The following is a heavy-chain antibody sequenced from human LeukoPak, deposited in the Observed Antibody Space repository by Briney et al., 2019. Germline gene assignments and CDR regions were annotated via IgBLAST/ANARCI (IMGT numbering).Heavy chain of an antibody. CDR3: ARVDSSGYYYGGVDYFDY. CDR1: GFTFSSYS. V-gene: IGHV3-21*01. CDR2: ISSSSSYI. J-gene: IGHJ4*02. D-gene: IGHD3-22*01. Sequence: PGGSLTLSCAASGFTFSSYSMNWVRQAPGKGLEWVSSISSSSSYIYYADSVKGRFTISRDNAKNSLYLQMNSLRAEDTAVYYCARVDSSGYYYGGVDYFDYWGQGTLVTVSS.